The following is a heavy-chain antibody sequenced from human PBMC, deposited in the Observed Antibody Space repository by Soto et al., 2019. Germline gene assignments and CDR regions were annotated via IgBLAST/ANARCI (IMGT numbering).Heavy chain of an antibody. J-gene: IGHJ5*02. CDR3: ARAGDGYNHLQYNWFDP. D-gene: IGHD5-12*01. CDR2: IYYSGST. Sequence: PSETLSLTCTVSGGSISSYYWSWIRQPPGRGLEWIGSIYYSGSTNYNPSLKSRVTISVDTSKNQFSLKLSSVTAADTAVYYCARAGDGYNHLQYNWFDPWGQGTLVTVSS. V-gene: IGHV4-59*01. CDR1: GGSISSYY.